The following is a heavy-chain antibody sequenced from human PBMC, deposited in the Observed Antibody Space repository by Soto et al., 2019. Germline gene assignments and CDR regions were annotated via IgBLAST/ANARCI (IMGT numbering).Heavy chain of an antibody. V-gene: IGHV3-30*18. CDR2: ISCEGSTK. Sequence: QVQLVESGGGGVQPGRSLRLSCAASGFTFSSYGMHWVRQAPGKGLEWVAVISCEGSTKYYADSVKAGFTISRENSKNTRDLQMNTLRAVDTGGYYCAKVEEGQWLGTDASDIWGHGAMVTVST. CDR3: AKVEEGQWLGTDASDI. CDR1: GFTFSSYG. D-gene: IGHD6-19*01. J-gene: IGHJ3*02.